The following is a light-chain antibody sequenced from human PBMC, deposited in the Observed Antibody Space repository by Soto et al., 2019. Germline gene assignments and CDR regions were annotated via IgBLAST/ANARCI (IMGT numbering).Light chain of an antibody. J-gene: IGLJ1*01. CDR3: YSYDSSLSSYV. CDR2: GNS. V-gene: IGLV1-40*01. Sequence: QSVLTQPPSVSGAPGQRVTISCTGSSSNIGAGYNVHWYQQLPGTAPKLLVYGNSNRPSGVPDRFSGSNSGTSASLPITGLHDEDEAVYYCYSYDSSLSSYVFGTGTKLTVL. CDR1: SSNIGAGYN.